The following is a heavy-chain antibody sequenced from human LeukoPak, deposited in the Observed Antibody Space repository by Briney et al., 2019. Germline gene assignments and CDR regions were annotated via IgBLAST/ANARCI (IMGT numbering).Heavy chain of an antibody. J-gene: IGHJ6*03. D-gene: IGHD3-16*01. CDR1: GGTFNNYV. CDR3: ATSRGGVWGQRLHYYYMDV. Sequence: ASVRVSCKASGGTFNNYVISWVRQAPGQGLEWMGGIIPVFNSANYAQKFQGRVTITTDESASTAYMELSSLRSEDTAVFYCATSRGGVWGQRLHYYYMDVWGEGTTVTVSS. V-gene: IGHV1-69*05. CDR2: IIPVFNSA.